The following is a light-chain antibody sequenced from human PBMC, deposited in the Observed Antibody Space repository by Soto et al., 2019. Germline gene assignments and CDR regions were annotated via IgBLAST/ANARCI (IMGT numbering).Light chain of an antibody. J-gene: IGLJ2*01. V-gene: IGLV3-25*02. Sequence: SYELTQPPSVSVSPGQTARITCSGDALPKQYAYWYQQKPGQAPVLVIYKDSERPSGIPERFSGSRSGTTVALTISGVQAEDEGDYYCQSADSSGTYVVFGGGTKLTVL. CDR3: QSADSSGTYVV. CDR2: KDS. CDR1: ALPKQY.